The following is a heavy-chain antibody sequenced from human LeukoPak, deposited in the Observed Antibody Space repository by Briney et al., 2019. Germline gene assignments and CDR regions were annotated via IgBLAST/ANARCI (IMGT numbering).Heavy chain of an antibody. CDR2: ISSSSSYI. V-gene: IGHV3-21*01. Sequence: GGSLRLSCAASGFTFSSYWMHWVRQAPGKGLEWVSSISSSSSYIYYADSVKGRFTISRDNAKNSLYLQMNSLRAEDTAVYYCARDRAYCGGDCYPRGDNWFDPWGQGTLVTVSS. J-gene: IGHJ5*02. CDR3: ARDRAYCGGDCYPRGDNWFDP. CDR1: GFTFSSYW. D-gene: IGHD2-21*02.